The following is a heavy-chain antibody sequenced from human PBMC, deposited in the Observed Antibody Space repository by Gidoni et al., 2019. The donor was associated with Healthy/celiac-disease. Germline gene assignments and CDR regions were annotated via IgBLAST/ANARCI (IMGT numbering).Heavy chain of an antibody. CDR1: GGSISSSSYS. V-gene: IGHV4-39*01. J-gene: IGHJ4*02. CDR3: ARLRRGYSDY. Sequence: QLQLQESGPGLVKPSETLSLTCPVSGGSISSSSYSWGWIRQPPGKGLEWIGSIYYSGSTYYNPSLKSRVTISVDTSKNQFSLKLSSVTAADTAVYYCARLRRGYSDYWGQGTLVTVSS. D-gene: IGHD5-18*01. CDR2: IYYSGST.